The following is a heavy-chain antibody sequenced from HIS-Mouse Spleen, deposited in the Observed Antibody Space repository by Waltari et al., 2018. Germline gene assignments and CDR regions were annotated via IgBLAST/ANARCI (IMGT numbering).Heavy chain of an antibody. J-gene: IGHJ1*01. CDR1: GGSFSGYY. CDR3: ARGALRGSYYWGEYFQH. CDR2: INHSGRT. D-gene: IGHD1-26*01. Sequence: QVQLQQWGAGLLKPSDTLSLTCAVYGGSFSGYYWSWIRQPPGKGLEWIGEINHSGRTNYNPSLKSRVTISVDTSKNQFSLKLSSVTAADTAVYYCARGALRGSYYWGEYFQHWGQGTLVTVSS. V-gene: IGHV4-34*01.